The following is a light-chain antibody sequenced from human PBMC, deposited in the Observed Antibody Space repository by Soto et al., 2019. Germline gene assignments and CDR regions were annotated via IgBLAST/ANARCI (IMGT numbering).Light chain of an antibody. CDR2: LNSDGSH. Sequence: QPVLTQSPSASASLGASVKFTCTLSSGHSSYAIAWHQQQPEKGPRYLMKLNSDGSHSKGDGIPDRFSGSSSGAERYLTISSLQSEDAADYYCQTWGTGIWVFGGGTQLTVL. J-gene: IGLJ3*02. V-gene: IGLV4-69*01. CDR3: QTWGTGIWV. CDR1: SGHSSYA.